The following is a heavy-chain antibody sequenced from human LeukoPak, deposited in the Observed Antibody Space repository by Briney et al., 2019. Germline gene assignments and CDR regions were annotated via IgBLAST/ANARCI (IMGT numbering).Heavy chain of an antibody. Sequence: ASVKVSCKDSGYTLTSYDINWVRQATGQGLEWMGWMNPNSGRTGYAQNFQGRITITRNTSISTAYMELSSLRSEDTAVYYCTRETSSRYFDYWGQGTLVTVSS. CDR1: GYTLTSYD. CDR3: TRETSSRYFDY. V-gene: IGHV1-8*01. CDR2: MNPNSGRT. J-gene: IGHJ4*02.